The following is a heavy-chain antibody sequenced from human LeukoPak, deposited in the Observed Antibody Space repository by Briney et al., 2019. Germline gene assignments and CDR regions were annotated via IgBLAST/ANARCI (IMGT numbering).Heavy chain of an antibody. V-gene: IGHV1-2*02. D-gene: IGHD6-13*01. CDR1: GYTFTGYY. J-gene: IGHJ4*02. CDR2: INPNSGGT. Sequence: GASVKVSCKASGYTFTGYYMHWVRQAPGQGLEWMGWINPNSGGTNYAQKFQGRVTMTRDTSISTAYMELSSLRSEDTAVYYCARVGVWYSSSWYEDYWGQGTLVTVSS. CDR3: ARVGVWYSSSWYEDY.